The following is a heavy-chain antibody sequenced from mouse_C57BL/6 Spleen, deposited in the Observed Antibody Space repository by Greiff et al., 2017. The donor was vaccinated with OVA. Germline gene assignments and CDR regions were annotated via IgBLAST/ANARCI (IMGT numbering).Heavy chain of an antibody. CDR2: IYPRSGNP. V-gene: IGHV1-81*01. CDR1: GYTFPSYV. CDR3: ARKGGYFPYAMDY. J-gene: IGHJ4*01. Sequence: QVQLQQSGAELARPGASVKLSCKASGYTFPSYVISWVKQRPGQGLEWIGEIYPRSGNPNYNEKFKGKATLTADKSSSTAYMELRSLTSEDSAVYFCARKGGYFPYAMDYWGQGTSVTVSS. D-gene: IGHD2-3*01.